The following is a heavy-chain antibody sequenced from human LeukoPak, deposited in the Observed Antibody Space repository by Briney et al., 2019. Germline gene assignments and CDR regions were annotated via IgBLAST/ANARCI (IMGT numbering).Heavy chain of an antibody. J-gene: IGHJ6*03. CDR2: IKSKTDGGTT. V-gene: IGHV3-15*01. D-gene: IGHD6-19*01. CDR1: GFTFSNAW. CDR3: TTELTRHGIAVAGTGYYYYYMDV. Sequence: GGSLRLSCAASGFTFSNAWMSWVRQAPGKGLEWVGRIKSKTDGGTTDYAAPVKGRFTISRDDSKNTLYLQMNSLKTEDTAVYYCTTELTRHGIAVAGTGYYYYYMDVWGKGTTVTVSS.